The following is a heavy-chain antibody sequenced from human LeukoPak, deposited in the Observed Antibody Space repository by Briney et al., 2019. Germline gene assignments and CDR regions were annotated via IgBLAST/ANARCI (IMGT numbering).Heavy chain of an antibody. Sequence: SETLSLTCSVSGASISNYYWSWLRQPPGKGLEWIGYVHYSGNTHYNPSLKSRLTISVDTSKNQFSLMLSSVSAADTALYYCARGLSNSWYLFDYWGQGTLVTVSS. J-gene: IGHJ4*02. D-gene: IGHD6-13*01. CDR2: VHYSGNT. CDR3: ARGLSNSWYLFDY. CDR1: GASISNYY. V-gene: IGHV4-59*01.